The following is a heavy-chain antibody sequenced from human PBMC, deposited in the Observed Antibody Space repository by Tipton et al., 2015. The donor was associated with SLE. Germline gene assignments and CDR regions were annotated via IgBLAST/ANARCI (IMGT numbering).Heavy chain of an antibody. V-gene: IGHV1-8*01. Sequence: QLVQSGAEVKKPGASVKVSCKASGYTFSSYDISWVRQGPGQGLEWVGWLNPHSDATRYAQKFQGRVTMTMSTSQTTVYMELRNLTSEDTAVYFCATVGLGLDYWGQGALVTVSS. J-gene: IGHJ4*02. CDR2: LNPHSDAT. D-gene: IGHD1-26*01. CDR1: GYTFSSYD. CDR3: ATVGLGLDY.